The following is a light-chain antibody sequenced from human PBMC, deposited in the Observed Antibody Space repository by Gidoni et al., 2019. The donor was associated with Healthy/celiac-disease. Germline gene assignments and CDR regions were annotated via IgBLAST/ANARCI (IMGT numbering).Light chain of an antibody. Sequence: EMVLTQSPGTLSLSPGERATLSCRASQSVSSSYLAWYQQKPGQATRLLIYGASSRATGIPDRFSGSGSGTDFTLTISRPEPEDFAVYYCQQYGSSPFTFGPGTKVDIK. CDR3: QQYGSSPFT. CDR2: GAS. CDR1: QSVSSSY. V-gene: IGKV3-20*01. J-gene: IGKJ3*01.